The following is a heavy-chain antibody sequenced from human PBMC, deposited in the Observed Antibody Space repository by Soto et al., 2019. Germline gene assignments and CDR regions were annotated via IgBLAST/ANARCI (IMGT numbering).Heavy chain of an antibody. J-gene: IGHJ6*02. Sequence: QVQLVQSGAEVKKPGSSVKVSCKASGGTFSSYAISWVRQAPGQGLEWMGGLIPIFGTANYAQKFQGRVTITADKSTSTAYLELSSLRSEDTAVYYCARDRGYDFWSGYRHYYYYGMDVWGQGTTVTVSS. CDR2: LIPIFGTA. CDR3: ARDRGYDFWSGYRHYYYYGMDV. D-gene: IGHD3-3*01. CDR1: GGTFSSYA. V-gene: IGHV1-69*06.